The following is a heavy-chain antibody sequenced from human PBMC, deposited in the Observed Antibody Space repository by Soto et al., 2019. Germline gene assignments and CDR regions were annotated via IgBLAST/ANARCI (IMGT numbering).Heavy chain of an antibody. CDR1: GFMFSSYG. J-gene: IGHJ4*02. D-gene: IGHD3-22*01. CDR3: AKDSYYHDSSGYYVFDH. V-gene: IGHV3-30*18. CDR2: ISYDGSNK. Sequence: QVQLVESGGGVVQPGGSLRLSCAGSGFMFSSYGMHWVRQAPGKGLEWVAGISYDGSNKYYTDSVKGRFTISRDNSKSTLYLQMNRLRTEDTAVYYCAKDSYYHDSSGYYVFDHWGQGTLVTVSS.